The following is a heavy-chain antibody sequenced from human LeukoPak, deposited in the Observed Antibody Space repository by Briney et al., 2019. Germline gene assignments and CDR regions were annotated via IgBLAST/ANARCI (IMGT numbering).Heavy chain of an antibody. V-gene: IGHV4-4*07. J-gene: IGHJ4*02. D-gene: IGHD3-22*01. Sequence: SETLSLTCTVSGGSISSYYWSWIRQPAGKGLGWIGRIYTTGITNYNPSLKSRVTMSVDTSKNQFSLKLTSVTAADTAVYYCARDGYYYDSSGYYFWGQGTLVTVSS. CDR2: IYTTGIT. CDR1: GGSISSYY. CDR3: ARDGYYYDSSGYYF.